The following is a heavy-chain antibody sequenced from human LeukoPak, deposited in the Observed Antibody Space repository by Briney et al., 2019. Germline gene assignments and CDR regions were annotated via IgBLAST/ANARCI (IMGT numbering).Heavy chain of an antibody. CDR2: ISSSGSTL. J-gene: IGHJ4*02. D-gene: IGHD3-3*01. CDR1: GFTFSSYG. V-gene: IGHV3-48*01. Sequence: PGGSLRLSCVASGFTFSSYGMGWVRQVPGKGQEWVSYISSSGSTLYYADSVKGRFTISRDNAKNSLYLQINSLRAEDTAVYYCARDLQICGVVSTGQGGYWGQGTLVTVSS. CDR3: ARDLQICGVVSTGQGGY.